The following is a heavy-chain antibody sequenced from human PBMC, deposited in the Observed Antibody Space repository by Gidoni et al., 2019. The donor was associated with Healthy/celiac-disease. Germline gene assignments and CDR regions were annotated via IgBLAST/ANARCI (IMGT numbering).Heavy chain of an antibody. CDR1: GFTLRSYW. D-gene: IGHD6-19*01. V-gene: IGHV3-7*01. Sequence: EVQLVESGGGLVQPVGSLRLSCAASGFTLRSYWMSWVRQAPEKGLEWVAKIQQKGSEKYYVDSVKGRFTISRDNAKNSLYLQMNSLRAEDTAVYYCARLKDSSGWFYYYYYYGMDVWGQGTTVTVSS. J-gene: IGHJ6*02. CDR3: ARLKDSSGWFYYYYYYGMDV. CDR2: IQQKGSEK.